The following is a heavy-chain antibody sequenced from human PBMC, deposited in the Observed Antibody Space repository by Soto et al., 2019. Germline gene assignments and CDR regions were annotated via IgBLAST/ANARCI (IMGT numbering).Heavy chain of an antibody. J-gene: IGHJ6*02. D-gene: IGHD1-26*01. CDR1: GFTFTSSA. CDR3: AKDRAVGDYYYGMDV. CDR2: IVVGSGNT. V-gene: IGHV1-58*02. Sequence: SVKVSCKASGFTFTSSAMQWVRQARGQRLEWIGWIVVGSGNTNYAQKFQERVTITRDMSTSTAYMELNSLRAEDTAVYYCAKDRAVGDYYYGMDVWGQGTTVTV.